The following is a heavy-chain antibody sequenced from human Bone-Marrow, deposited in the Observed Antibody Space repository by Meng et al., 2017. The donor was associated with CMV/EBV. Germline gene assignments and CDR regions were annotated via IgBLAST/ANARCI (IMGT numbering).Heavy chain of an antibody. CDR1: GGSISSYY. Sequence: SQTLSLTCTVSGGSISSYYWSWIRQPPGKGLEWIGYIYYSGSTNYNPSLKSRVTISVDTSKHKFSLKLSSVTAADTAVYYCARGRGDIVPALNYWGQGTLVTVSS. CDR2: IYYSGST. CDR3: ARGRGDIVPALNY. V-gene: IGHV4-59*01. D-gene: IGHD5-12*01. J-gene: IGHJ4*02.